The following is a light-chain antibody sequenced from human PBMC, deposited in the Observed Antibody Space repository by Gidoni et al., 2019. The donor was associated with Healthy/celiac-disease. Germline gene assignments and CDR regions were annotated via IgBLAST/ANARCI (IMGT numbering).Light chain of an antibody. CDR2: GAS. CDR3: QQYGSSPPVT. CDR1: QSVSSSD. Sequence: EIVLTKSPGTLSLSPGERATLSCRASQSVSSSDLAWYQQKPGQAPRLLIYGASSRATGIPDRFSGSGSGTDFTLTISRLEPEDFAVYYCQQYGSSPPVTFXPXTKVDIK. V-gene: IGKV3-20*01. J-gene: IGKJ3*01.